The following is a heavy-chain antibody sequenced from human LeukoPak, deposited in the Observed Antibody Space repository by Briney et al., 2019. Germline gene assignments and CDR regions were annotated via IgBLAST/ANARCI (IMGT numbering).Heavy chain of an antibody. V-gene: IGHV3-23*01. D-gene: IGHD2-15*01. CDR2: ISVNGGST. Sequence: SGGSLRLSCAASGFTFSSYAMTWVRQAPGKGLEWVSGISVNGGSTYYADSVKGRFTISRDNSKNTVYLRMNSLRAEDTAVYYCARDSSYCSGGSCYSPYYGMDVWGQGTTVTVSS. CDR1: GFTFSSYA. J-gene: IGHJ6*02. CDR3: ARDSSYCSGGSCYSPYYGMDV.